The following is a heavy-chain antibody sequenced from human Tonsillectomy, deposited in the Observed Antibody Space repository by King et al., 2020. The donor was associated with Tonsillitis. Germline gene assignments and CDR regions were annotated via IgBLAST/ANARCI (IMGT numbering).Heavy chain of an antibody. Sequence: LQLQESGSGLVKPSQTLSLTCAVSGGSISSGGYSWSWIRQPPGKGLEWIGYIYHSGTTYYNPSHNSRVTISVDRSKNQFSLRLSCVTAADTAMYYCASVSRGFGELSKNNWFDPWGQGTLVTVSS. CDR2: IYHSGTT. V-gene: IGHV4-30-2*01. D-gene: IGHD3-10*01. CDR3: ASVSRGFGELSKNNWFDP. J-gene: IGHJ5*02. CDR1: GGSISSGGYS.